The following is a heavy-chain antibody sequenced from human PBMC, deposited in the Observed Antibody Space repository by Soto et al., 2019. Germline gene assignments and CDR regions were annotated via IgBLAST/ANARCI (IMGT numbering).Heavy chain of an antibody. CDR3: AKERVPAAMPGMFFGY. D-gene: IGHD2-2*01. CDR1: GFTFSSYG. V-gene: IGHV3-30*18. Sequence: QVQLVESGGGVVQPGRSLRLSCAASGFTFSSYGMHWVGQAPGKGLAWVAVISYDGSNKYYADSVKGRFTISRDNSKNTLYLQMNSLRAEDTAVYYCAKERVPAAMPGMFFGYWGQGTLVTVSS. J-gene: IGHJ4*02. CDR2: ISYDGSNK.